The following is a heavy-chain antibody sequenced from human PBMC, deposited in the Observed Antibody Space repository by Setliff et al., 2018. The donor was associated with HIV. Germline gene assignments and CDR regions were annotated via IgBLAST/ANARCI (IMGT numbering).Heavy chain of an antibody. CDR3: ARADSSTWSHYFDY. CDR2: IYYSGST. CDR1: GGSISSSSYY. J-gene: IGHJ4*02. V-gene: IGHV4-39*07. D-gene: IGHD6-6*01. Sequence: LSLTCTVSGGSISSSSYYWGWIRQPPGKGLEWIGSIYYSGSTYYSPSLKSRVTISADTSKNQFSLKLSSVTAADTALYYCARADSSTWSHYFDYWGQGTLVTVSS.